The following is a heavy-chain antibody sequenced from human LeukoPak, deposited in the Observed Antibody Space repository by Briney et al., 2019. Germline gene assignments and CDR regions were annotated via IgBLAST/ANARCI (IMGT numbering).Heavy chain of an antibody. CDR1: GFTFSDYW. J-gene: IGHJ6*03. V-gene: IGHV3-7*01. CDR3: ARSVVVVAATHLYYYYYMGV. D-gene: IGHD2-15*01. CDR2: IKPDGSEK. Sequence: GGSLRLSCAASGFTFSDYWMTWVRQAPGRGLEWVANIKPDGSEKYYVDSVRGRFTVSRDNAKNSLYLQMNSLRAEDTAVYYCARSVVVVAATHLYYYYYMGVWGKGTTVTVSS.